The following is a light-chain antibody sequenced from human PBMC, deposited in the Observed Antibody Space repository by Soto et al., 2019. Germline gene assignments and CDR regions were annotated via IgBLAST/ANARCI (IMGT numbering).Light chain of an antibody. CDR1: QGISNY. CDR3: QKYNSAPFT. CDR2: AAS. V-gene: IGKV1-27*01. Sequence: EIQMTQSPSSLSASVGDRVTITCRASQGISNYLAWYQQKPGKVPKLLIYAASTLQSGVPSRFSGSGSGTDIPITISRLQPDDVATYCCQKYNSAPFTFGPGTKVDIK. J-gene: IGKJ3*01.